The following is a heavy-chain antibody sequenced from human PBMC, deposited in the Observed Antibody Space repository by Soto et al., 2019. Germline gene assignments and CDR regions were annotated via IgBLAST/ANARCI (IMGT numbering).Heavy chain of an antibody. V-gene: IGHV1-69*02. CDR2: IIPILGIA. CDR1: GGTFSSYT. J-gene: IGHJ4*02. CDR3: ARAAVAGTDYFDY. D-gene: IGHD6-19*01. Sequence: SVKVSCKASGGTFSSYTISWVRQAPGQGLEWMGRIIPILGIANYAQKFQGRVTITADKSTSTAYMELSSLRSEDTAVYYCARAAVAGTDYFDYWGQGTLVTVSS.